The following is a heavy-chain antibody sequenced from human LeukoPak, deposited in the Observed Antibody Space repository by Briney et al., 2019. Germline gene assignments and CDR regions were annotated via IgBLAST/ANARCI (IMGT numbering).Heavy chain of an antibody. J-gene: IGHJ5*02. Sequence: SETLSLTCTISGGSISSYYWSWIRQPPGKGLEWIGYIYYSGSTNYNPSLKSRVTISVDTSKNQFSLKLSSVTAADTAVYYCATDYLMTTVTTLVLAPWGQGTLVTVSS. CDR3: ATDYLMTTVTTLVLAP. CDR1: GGSISSYY. CDR2: IYYSGST. D-gene: IGHD4-17*01. V-gene: IGHV4-59*01.